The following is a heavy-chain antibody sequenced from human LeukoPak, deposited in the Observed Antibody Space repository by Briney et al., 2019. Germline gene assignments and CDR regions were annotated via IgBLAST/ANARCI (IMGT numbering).Heavy chain of an antibody. Sequence: GGSLRLSCAASGITFSRFWMSWVRQAPGKGLQWVANINQDGSEKHYVDSVKGRFTISRDNAENSLYLQMNSLRAEDTAVYYCAKNTWKSSDSGRGRMDVWGQGTTVTVSS. CDR1: GITFSRFW. CDR2: INQDGSEK. D-gene: IGHD3-10*01. CDR3: AKNTWKSSDSGRGRMDV. V-gene: IGHV3-7*03. J-gene: IGHJ6*02.